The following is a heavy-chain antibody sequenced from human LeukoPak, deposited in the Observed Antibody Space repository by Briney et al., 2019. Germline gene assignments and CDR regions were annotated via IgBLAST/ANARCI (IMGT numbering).Heavy chain of an antibody. D-gene: IGHD4-17*01. CDR2: IYYSGNT. CDR1: GDSVSSSNYY. J-gene: IGHJ6*02. Sequence: PSETLSLTCSVSGDSVSSSNYYWGWIRQPPGKGLEWIGYIYYSGNTNYNPSLKSRVTISVDTSKNQFSLKLSSVTAADTAVYYCAREDPQTTVPEGMDVWGQGTTVTVSS. V-gene: IGHV4-61*01. CDR3: AREDPQTTVPEGMDV.